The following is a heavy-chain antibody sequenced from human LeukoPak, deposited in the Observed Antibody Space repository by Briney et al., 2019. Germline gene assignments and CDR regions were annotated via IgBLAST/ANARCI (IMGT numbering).Heavy chain of an antibody. CDR2: ISWNSGSI. Sequence: GGSLRLSCAASGFTFDDYAMYWVRQAPGKGLEWVSGISWNSGSIGYADSVKGRFTISRDNAKNSLYLQMNSLRAEDTAIYYCARDEGSSGYYSQGDYWGQGTLVTVSS. CDR1: GFTFDDYA. V-gene: IGHV3-9*01. D-gene: IGHD3-22*01. J-gene: IGHJ4*02. CDR3: ARDEGSSGYYSQGDY.